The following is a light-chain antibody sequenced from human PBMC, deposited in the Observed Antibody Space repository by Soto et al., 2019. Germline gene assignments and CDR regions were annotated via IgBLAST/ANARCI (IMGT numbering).Light chain of an antibody. J-gene: IGKJ1*01. V-gene: IGKV3-11*01. CDR2: DAS. CDR3: QQCANWPPKWT. CDR1: QSISTF. Sequence: EVVLTQSPLPRSLSPGETAALSCMSSQSISTFLAWYQQKPGQVPRLLIYDASKRATGIPARFSGSGSGTDFTLTISSLEPEDFAVYYCQQCANWPPKWTFGQGTKVDI.